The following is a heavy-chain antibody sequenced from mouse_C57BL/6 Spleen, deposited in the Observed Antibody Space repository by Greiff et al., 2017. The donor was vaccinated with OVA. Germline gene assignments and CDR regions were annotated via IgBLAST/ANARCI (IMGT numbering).Heavy chain of an antibody. D-gene: IGHD2-3*01. CDR2: IDPETGGT. V-gene: IGHV1-15*01. J-gene: IGHJ2*01. Sequence: VQLKESGAELVRPGASVTLSCKASGYTFTDYEMRWVKQTPVHGLEWIGAIDPETGGTAYNQKFKGKAILTADKSSSTAYMELRSLTSEDSAVYYCTRRDDAPFDYWGQGTTLTVSS. CDR1: GYTFTDYE. CDR3: TRRDDAPFDY.